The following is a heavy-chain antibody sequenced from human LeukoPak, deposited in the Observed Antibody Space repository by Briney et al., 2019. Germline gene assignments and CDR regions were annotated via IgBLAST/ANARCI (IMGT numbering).Heavy chain of an antibody. V-gene: IGHV3-23*01. J-gene: IGHJ5*02. Sequence: GGSLRLSCAASGITFSSYAMSWVRQAPGKGLEWVSAITDSGGRTYHADSVKGRFTISRDNSKNTLYLQMNSLRAEDTAVYYCAKFDRFEYSSSSRWFDPWGQGTLVTVSS. CDR1: GITFSSYA. D-gene: IGHD6-6*01. CDR2: ITDSGGRT. CDR3: AKFDRFEYSSSSRWFDP.